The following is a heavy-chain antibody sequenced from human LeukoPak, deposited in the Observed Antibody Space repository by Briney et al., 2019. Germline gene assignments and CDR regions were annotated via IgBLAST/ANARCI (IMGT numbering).Heavy chain of an antibody. CDR3: ARVYYDILTGYHFDY. CDR2: IYHSGST. J-gene: IGHJ4*02. D-gene: IGHD3-9*01. V-gene: IGHV4-38-2*01. Sequence: PSETLSLTCAVSGYSISSGYYWGWIRQPPGKGLEWIGSIYHSGSTYYNPSLKSRVTISVDTSKNQFSLKLSSVTAADTAVYYCARVYYDILTGYHFDYWGQGTLVTASS. CDR1: GYSISSGYY.